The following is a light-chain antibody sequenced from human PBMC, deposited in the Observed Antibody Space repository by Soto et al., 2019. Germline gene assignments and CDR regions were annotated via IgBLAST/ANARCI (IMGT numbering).Light chain of an antibody. V-gene: IGLV2-14*01. CDR3: NSYTSKSTGV. Sequence: QSVLTQPASVSGSPGQSITISCTGTSSDVGGYNYVSWYQQHPGKAPKLIIYEVSNRPSGVSNHFSGSKSGNTASLTISGLQAEDEADYYCNSYTSKSTGVFGTGTKVTVL. CDR1: SSDVGGYNY. J-gene: IGLJ1*01. CDR2: EVS.